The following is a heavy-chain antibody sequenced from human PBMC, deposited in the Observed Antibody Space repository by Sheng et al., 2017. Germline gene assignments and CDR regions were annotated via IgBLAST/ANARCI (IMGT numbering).Heavy chain of an antibody. CDR2: ISHSGST. CDR3: ARDRDILTSPSKFTLRPGLPTKHCFDP. CDR1: GGSFSAYS. V-gene: IGHV4-34*01. D-gene: IGHD3-9*01. Sequence: QVQLQQRGAGLLKPSETLSLTCAVSGGSFSAYSWSWIRQSPKKGLEWIGEISHSGSTNYNPSLKSRVTISIDTSKNQFSLKLRSMTAADTAVYFCARDRDILTSPSKFTLRPGLPTKHCFDPWGQGTLVTVTS. J-gene: IGHJ5*02.